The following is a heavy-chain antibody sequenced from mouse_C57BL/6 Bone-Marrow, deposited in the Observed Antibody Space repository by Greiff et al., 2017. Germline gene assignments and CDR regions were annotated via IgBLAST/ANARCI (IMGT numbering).Heavy chain of an antibody. CDR1: GFNIKDDY. Sequence: DVKLQESGAELVRPGASVKLSCTASGFNIKDDYMHWVKQRPEQGLEWIGWIDPANGDTEYASKFQGKATITADTSSNTAYMQLSSLTSEDTAVYYCTTGVYYWYFDFWGTGTTVPV. J-gene: IGHJ1*03. V-gene: IGHV14-4*01. CDR2: IDPANGDT. CDR3: TTGVYYWYFDF. D-gene: IGHD1-3*01.